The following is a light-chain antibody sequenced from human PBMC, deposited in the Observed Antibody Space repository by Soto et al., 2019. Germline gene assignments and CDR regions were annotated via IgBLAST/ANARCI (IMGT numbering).Light chain of an antibody. Sequence: QSVLTQPPSASGTPGQRVTISCSGSSSNIGSNYVYWYQQLPGTAPKLLIYRNNQRPSGVPDRFSGSKSGTSASLAFSGLRSEDEADYYCATWDDSLGGPVFGEGTKLAVL. CDR1: SSNIGSNY. CDR3: ATWDDSLGGPV. J-gene: IGLJ2*01. V-gene: IGLV1-47*01. CDR2: RNN.